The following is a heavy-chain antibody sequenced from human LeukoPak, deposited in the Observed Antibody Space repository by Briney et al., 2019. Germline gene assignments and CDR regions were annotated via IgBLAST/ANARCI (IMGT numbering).Heavy chain of an antibody. J-gene: IGHJ6*02. Sequence: ASVKVSCKASGYIFTSYYMHWVRRAPGQGLDWVGIINPSAGSTTYAQKFQGRVTMTRDTSTSTVYMELSSLRSEDTAVYYCARDFQGYYYYGMDVWGQGTTVTVS. CDR1: GYIFTSYY. CDR2: INPSAGST. CDR3: ARDFQGYYYYGMDV. V-gene: IGHV1-46*01.